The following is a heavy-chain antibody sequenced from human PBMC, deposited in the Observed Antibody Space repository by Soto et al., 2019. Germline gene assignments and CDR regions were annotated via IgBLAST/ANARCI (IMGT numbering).Heavy chain of an antibody. CDR1: GYTFTSYG. Sequence: GASVKVSCKASGYTFTSYGISWVRQAPGQGLEWMGWISAYSGNTNYAQKLQGRVTMTTDTSTSTAYMELRSLRSDDTAVYYCARDRSAVTTLPGDFDYWGQGTLVTVSS. CDR2: ISAYSGNT. V-gene: IGHV1-18*01. D-gene: IGHD4-4*01. CDR3: ARDRSAVTTLPGDFDY. J-gene: IGHJ4*02.